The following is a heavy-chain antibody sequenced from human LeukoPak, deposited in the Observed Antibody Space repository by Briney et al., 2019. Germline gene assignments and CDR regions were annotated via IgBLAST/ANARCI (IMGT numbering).Heavy chain of an antibody. CDR1: GFTFSSYE. CDR3: AKALTGYSYGTPFDY. D-gene: IGHD5-18*01. Sequence: PGGSLRLSCAASGFTFSSYEMNWVRQAPGKGLEWVSYISSSGSTIYYADSVKGRFTISRDNAKNSLYLQMNSLRAEDMALYYCAKALTGYSYGTPFDYWGQGTLVTVSS. J-gene: IGHJ4*02. V-gene: IGHV3-48*03. CDR2: ISSSGSTI.